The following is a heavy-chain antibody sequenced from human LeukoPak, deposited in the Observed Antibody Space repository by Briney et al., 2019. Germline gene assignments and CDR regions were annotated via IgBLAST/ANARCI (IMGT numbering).Heavy chain of an antibody. V-gene: IGHV3-74*03. CDR1: EFSFSITW. J-gene: IGHJ4*02. Sequence: GGSLRLSCAASEFSFSITWMHWVRQPPGQGLVWVARITSDGTSTSYAESVKGRFTISRDNAKNTLYLQMNSLRAEDTAVYYCAKGGSYRSQPYFDYWGQGTPVTVSS. D-gene: IGHD3-16*02. CDR2: ITSDGTST. CDR3: AKGGSYRSQPYFDY.